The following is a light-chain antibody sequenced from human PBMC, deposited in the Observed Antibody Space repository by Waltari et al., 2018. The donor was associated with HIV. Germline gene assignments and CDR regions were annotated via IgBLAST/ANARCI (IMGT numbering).Light chain of an antibody. Sequence: TQSPLSLSVTLGQPAAISCKSNQSLAVRDGTSYLFWYHQRPGHPPRRLLYQVSRRDSGVPGRISGSGSDTDFTLRISRVAAEDAGFYFCMQATSWPHPFGQRTELQI. CDR1: QSLAVRDGTSY. J-gene: IGKJ2*01. V-gene: IGKV2-30*01. CDR3: MQATSWPHP. CDR2: QVS.